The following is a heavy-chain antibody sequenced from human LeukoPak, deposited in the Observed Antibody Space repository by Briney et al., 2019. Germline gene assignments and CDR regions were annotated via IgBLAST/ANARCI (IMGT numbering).Heavy chain of an antibody. CDR3: AKLSIPRIVVVVAGSYYFDY. CDR1: GFTFSNYW. D-gene: IGHD2-15*01. V-gene: IGHV3-7*05. CDR2: IKQDGSEK. J-gene: IGHJ4*02. Sequence: AGGSLRLSCAASGFTFSNYWMTWVRQAPGKGLEWVANIKQDGSEKYYVDSVKGRFTISRDNAKNTLYLQMNSLRAEDTAVYYCAKLSIPRIVVVVAGSYYFDYWGQGTLVTVSS.